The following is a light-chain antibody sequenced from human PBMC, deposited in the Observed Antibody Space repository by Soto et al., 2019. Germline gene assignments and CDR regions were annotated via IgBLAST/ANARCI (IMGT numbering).Light chain of an antibody. CDR1: QTISSW. Sequence: DIQMTQSPSTLSGSVGDRVTITCRASQTISSWVAWYQQKPGKAPTLLIYKASTLKSGVPSRFSGSGSGTEFTLTISSLKPDDFATYYCQHYNSYSEAFGQGAKVELK. CDR2: KAS. CDR3: QHYNSYSEA. V-gene: IGKV1-5*03. J-gene: IGKJ1*01.